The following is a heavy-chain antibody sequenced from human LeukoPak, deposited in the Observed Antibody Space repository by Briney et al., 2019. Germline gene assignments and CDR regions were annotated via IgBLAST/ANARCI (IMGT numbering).Heavy chain of an antibody. D-gene: IGHD5-12*01. Sequence: PGGSLRLSCAASGFTFSTYWMSWVRQAPGKGLEWVANINHNGSEKYFVDSVKGRFTISRDNAKNSLFVQMNSLRAEDTAVYYCVRKGYSGYERPFDYWGQGIRVTASS. J-gene: IGHJ4*02. CDR3: VRKGYSGYERPFDY. V-gene: IGHV3-7*04. CDR2: INHNGSEK. CDR1: GFTFSTYW.